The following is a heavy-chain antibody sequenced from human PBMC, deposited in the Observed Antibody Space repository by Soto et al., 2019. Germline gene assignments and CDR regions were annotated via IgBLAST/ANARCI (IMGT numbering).Heavy chain of an antibody. J-gene: IGHJ4*02. Sequence: QVQLVESGGGVVQPGRSLRLSCAASGFTFSSYGMHWVRQAPGKGLEWVAVIWYDGSNKYYADSVKGRFTISRDNSKNTLYLQMNSLRAEDTAVYYCARANGYNWNSRRGYYFDYWGQGTLVTVSS. V-gene: IGHV3-33*01. D-gene: IGHD1-1*01. CDR3: ARANGYNWNSRRGYYFDY. CDR2: IWYDGSNK. CDR1: GFTFSSYG.